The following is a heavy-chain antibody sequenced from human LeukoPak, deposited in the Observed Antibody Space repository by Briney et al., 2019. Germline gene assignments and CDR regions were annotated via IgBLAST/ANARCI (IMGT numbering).Heavy chain of an antibody. Sequence: ASVKVSCKASGYTFDGSYMRWVRRAPGQGLEWLGWINPDKGATKTAQKFRERVIMTTDKSLATAYLEVTSLTSDDTAVYFCTKSSWDCSSGSCYTNMNFDHWGQGSLVTVSS. D-gene: IGHD2-15*01. CDR1: GYTFDGSY. CDR2: INPDKGAT. CDR3: TKSSWDCSSGSCYTNMNFDH. V-gene: IGHV1-2*02. J-gene: IGHJ4*02.